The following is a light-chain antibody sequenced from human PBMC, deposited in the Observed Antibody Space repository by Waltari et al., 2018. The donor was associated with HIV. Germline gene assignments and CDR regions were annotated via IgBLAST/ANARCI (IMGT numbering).Light chain of an antibody. Sequence: SYVMTQSPSVSVAPGQTARITCGGYNIGSKTVHWYQQKPGQAPVLVVYDDSFRPSGIPERFSGSNSGNTATLTISRVEAGDEAGYYCQVWETIGDHRVFGGGTTLTVL. CDR1: NIGSKT. V-gene: IGLV3-21*02. J-gene: IGLJ3*02. CDR2: DDS. CDR3: QVWETIGDHRV.